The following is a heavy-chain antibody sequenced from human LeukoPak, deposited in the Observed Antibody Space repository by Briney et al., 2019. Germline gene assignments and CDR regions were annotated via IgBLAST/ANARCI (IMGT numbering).Heavy chain of an antibody. CDR2: IYHSGST. J-gene: IGHJ4*02. CDR1: GYSISSGYY. Sequence: SSETLSLTCTVSGYSISSGYYWGWIRQPPGKGMEWIESIYHSGSTYYNPSLKSRVTISVDTSKNQFSLKLSSVTAADTAVYYCARDSYYYGSGSYYIDYWGQGTLVTVSS. CDR3: ARDSYYYGSGSYYIDY. V-gene: IGHV4-38-2*02. D-gene: IGHD3-10*01.